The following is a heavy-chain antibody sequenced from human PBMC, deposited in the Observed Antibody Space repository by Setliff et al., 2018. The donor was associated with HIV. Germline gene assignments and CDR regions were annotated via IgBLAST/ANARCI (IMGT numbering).Heavy chain of an antibody. CDR2: LYGRGDS. V-gene: IGHV3-66*02. CDR1: GFTFTTY. CDR3: ARVLPYNSALDN. Sequence: GGSLRLSCVASGFTFTTYMAWVRQAPGKRPEWVSTLYGRGDSYPAYAVKGRFTLSRDTSKNTMYLQMNSLRREDTAVYYCARVLPYNSALDNWGQGTLVTVSS. D-gene: IGHD6-25*01. J-gene: IGHJ4*02.